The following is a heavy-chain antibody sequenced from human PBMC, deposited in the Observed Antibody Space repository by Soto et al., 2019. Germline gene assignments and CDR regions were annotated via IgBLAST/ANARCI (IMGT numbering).Heavy chain of an antibody. CDR2: INAGNGNT. CDR3: ARGEFLSDDDY. V-gene: IGHV1-3*01. D-gene: IGHD1-26*01. Sequence: QVQLVQSGAEVKKPGASVKVSCKASGYTFTSYAMHWVRQAPGQRLEWMGWINAGNGNTKYSQKFQGRVTITRDTSASTAYMELSSLRSEDTAVYSCARGEFLSDDDYWGQGTLVTVSS. J-gene: IGHJ4*02. CDR1: GYTFTSYA.